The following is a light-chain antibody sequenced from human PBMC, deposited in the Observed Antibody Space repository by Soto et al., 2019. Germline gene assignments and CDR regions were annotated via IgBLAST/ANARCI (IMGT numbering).Light chain of an antibody. CDR3: SSDISSSAPYA. V-gene: IGLV2-14*01. CDR1: TSDIGGYNY. Sequence: QSVLTQPASVSGSPGQSITISCTGTTSDIGGYNYVSWYQQHPGKAPKLMIYDVTRRPSGVSNRFSGSKSGNTASLTISGLQAEDEADYYCSSDISSSAPYAFGTGTKVTVL. CDR2: DVT. J-gene: IGLJ1*01.